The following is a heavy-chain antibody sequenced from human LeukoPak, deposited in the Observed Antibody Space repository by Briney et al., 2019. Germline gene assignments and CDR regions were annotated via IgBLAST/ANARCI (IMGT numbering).Heavy chain of an antibody. CDR3: ARDPRYGYYERYLDL. V-gene: IGHV4-4*07. CDR2: ISTSGST. CDR1: DGSASGYY. Sequence: SETLSLTSTVSDGSASGYYWNWIRQPAGKGREWIGRISTSGSTNYNPSLKSRVTMSIDTSKRRFFLRLTSVTAADTAVYYCARDPRYGYYERYLDLCVRGTLVTVSP. D-gene: IGHD4-17*01. J-gene: IGHJ2*01.